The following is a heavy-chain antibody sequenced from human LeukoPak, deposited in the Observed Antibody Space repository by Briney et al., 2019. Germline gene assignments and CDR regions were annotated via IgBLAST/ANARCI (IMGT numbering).Heavy chain of an antibody. J-gene: IGHJ5*02. V-gene: IGHV3-21*01. CDR3: ARDCILTGYPWNWFDP. CDR1: GFTFSSYS. D-gene: IGHD3-9*01. CDR2: ISSSSSYI. Sequence: GGSLRLSCAASGFTFSSYSMNWVRQAPGKGLEWVSSISSSSSYIYYADSVKGRFTISRDNAKNSLYLQMNSLRAEDTAVYYCARDCILTGYPWNWFDPGAREPWSPSPQ.